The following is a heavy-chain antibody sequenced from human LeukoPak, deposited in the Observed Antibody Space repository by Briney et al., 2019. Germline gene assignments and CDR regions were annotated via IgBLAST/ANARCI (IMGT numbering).Heavy chain of an antibody. CDR2: IKEDGSEK. CDR1: GFTFSSYW. Sequence: SGGSLRLSCAASGFTFSSYWMSWVRQAPGKGLEWVADIKEDGSEKYYVDSVKGRFTISRDNAKNSLYLQMNSLRAEDTAVYYCARKRPYYYVDYWGQGTLVTVSS. V-gene: IGHV3-7*01. D-gene: IGHD3-10*02. J-gene: IGHJ4*02. CDR3: ARKRPYYYVDY.